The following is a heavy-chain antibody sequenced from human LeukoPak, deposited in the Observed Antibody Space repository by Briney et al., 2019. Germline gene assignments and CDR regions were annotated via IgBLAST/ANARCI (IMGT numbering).Heavy chain of an antibody. Sequence: GGSLRLSCATSGFSCTDYPMHGVRQAPGKGLEWVAVFSTGGSTYYADSVRGRFTISRDNHKNTLYLQMNSLRAEDTAVYYCARTLRAANIPFDYWGQGTLVTVSS. CDR1: GFSCTDYP. CDR2: FSTGGST. CDR3: ARTLRAANIPFDY. D-gene: IGHD5-18*01. V-gene: IGHV3-66*01. J-gene: IGHJ4*02.